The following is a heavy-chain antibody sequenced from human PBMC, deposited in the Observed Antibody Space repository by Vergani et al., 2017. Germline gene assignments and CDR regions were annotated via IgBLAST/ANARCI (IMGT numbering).Heavy chain of an antibody. CDR2: MNPNSGTT. CDR3: ASRDITIFGVVIIRGYYYYGMDV. J-gene: IGHJ6*02. CDR1: GYSFSSYD. Sequence: QVQLVQSGAEVKKPGASVKVSCRASGYSFSSYDISWVRQATGQGLEWMGWMNPNSGTTGYAQKFQDRVTMTADTSTNTAYMELRSLRSDDTAVYYCASRDITIFGVVIIRGYYYYGMDVWGQGTTVTVSS. V-gene: IGHV1-8*01. D-gene: IGHD3-3*01.